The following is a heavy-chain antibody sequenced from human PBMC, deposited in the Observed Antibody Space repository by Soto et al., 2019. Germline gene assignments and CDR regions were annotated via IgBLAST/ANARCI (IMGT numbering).Heavy chain of an antibody. D-gene: IGHD3-10*01. CDR1: DGSFSYYY. V-gene: IGHV4-34*01. CDR3: ARGLRASFGVRLSYYYYGIDV. CDR2: ISHSGST. Sequence: SETLSLTCSLYDGSFSYYYWGWIRQSPGKGLEWIGEISHSGSTNYTPSLKSRVTISIDASKNQFSLKLTSVTAADTAVYYCARGLRASFGVRLSYYYYGIDVWGQGTTVTVSS. J-gene: IGHJ6*02.